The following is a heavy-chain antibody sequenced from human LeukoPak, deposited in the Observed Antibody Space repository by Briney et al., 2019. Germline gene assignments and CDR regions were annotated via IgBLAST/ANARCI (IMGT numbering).Heavy chain of an antibody. V-gene: IGHV3-74*01. CDR2: INSDGSST. Sequence: GGSLRLSCAASGFAFSSYWMHWVRQAPGKGLVWVSRINSDGSSTSYADSVKGRFTISRDNSKNTLYLQMNSLRAEDTAVYYCARDAYSGSYSYYYYYYMDVWGKGTTVTVSS. J-gene: IGHJ6*03. D-gene: IGHD1-26*01. CDR3: ARDAYSGSYSYYYYYYMDV. CDR1: GFAFSSYW.